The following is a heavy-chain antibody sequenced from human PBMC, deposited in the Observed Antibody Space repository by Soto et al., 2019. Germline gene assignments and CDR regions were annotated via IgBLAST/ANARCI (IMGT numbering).Heavy chain of an antibody. CDR2: MNPNSGNT. CDR3: ARARWGSPDAFEI. Sequence: ASVKVSCKASGYTFTSYYISWVRQAPGQGLEWMGWMNPNSGNTGYAQKFQGRVTMTRNTSISTAYMELSSLRSEDTAVYYCARARWGSPDAFEIWGQGTMVTVSS. J-gene: IGHJ3*02. V-gene: IGHV1-8*02. D-gene: IGHD1-26*01. CDR1: GYTFTSYY.